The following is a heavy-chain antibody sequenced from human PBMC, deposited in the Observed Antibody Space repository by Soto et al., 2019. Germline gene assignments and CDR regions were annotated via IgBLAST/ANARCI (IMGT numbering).Heavy chain of an antibody. Sequence: TSEMLSLTCTVSGGYISSGGYYWSWIRQHPGKGLEWIGYIYYSGSTYYNPSLKSRVTISVDTSKNQFSLKLSSVTAADTAVYYCARDGYYDSTGSWGQGTLVTVSS. CDR1: GGYISSGGYY. V-gene: IGHV4-31*03. J-gene: IGHJ5*02. D-gene: IGHD3-22*01. CDR2: IYYSGST. CDR3: ARDGYYDSTGS.